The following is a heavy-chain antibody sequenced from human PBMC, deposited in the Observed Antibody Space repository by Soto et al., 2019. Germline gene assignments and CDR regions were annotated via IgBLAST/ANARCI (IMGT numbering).Heavy chain of an antibody. CDR1: GFTFSSYA. J-gene: IGHJ4*02. CDR2: ISHDGKNE. CDR3: ARLDRFCGGWS. D-gene: IGHD6-19*01. Sequence: QVQLLESGGGVVQPGRSLRLSCAASGFTFSSYAMHWVRRAPGKGLEWVAAISHDGKNEFHADSVRGRFTVSRDNAKHSVYLQMDSLRPGDTALFYCARLDRFCGGWSWGQGKEVTVSS. V-gene: IGHV3-30*14.